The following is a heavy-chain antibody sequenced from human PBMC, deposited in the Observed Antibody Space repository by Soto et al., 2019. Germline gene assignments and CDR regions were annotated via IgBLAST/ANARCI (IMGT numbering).Heavy chain of an antibody. J-gene: IGHJ4*02. CDR1: GGSISSSSYY. D-gene: IGHD3-10*01. CDR2: IYYSGST. Sequence: SETLSLTCTVSGGSISSSSYYWGWIRQPPGKGLEWIGSIYYSGSTYYNPSLKSRVTISVDTSKNQFSLKLSSVTAADTAVYYCARHVLWFGELSPGWFDYWGQGTLVTVSS. CDR3: ARHVLWFGELSPGWFDY. V-gene: IGHV4-39*01.